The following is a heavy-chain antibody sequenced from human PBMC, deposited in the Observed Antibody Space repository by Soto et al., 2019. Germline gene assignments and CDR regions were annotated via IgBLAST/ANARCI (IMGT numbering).Heavy chain of an antibody. V-gene: IGHV4-61*01. D-gene: IGHD2-2*01. CDR3: AKLSCTSSTCYFPGWFDP. Sequence: SETLSLTCTVSGGSVSSGSYYWSWIRQPPGKGLEWIGYIYYSGSSYYNPSLKSRLTISVDTTKNQFSLQLKSMTAADTAVYYCAKLSCTSSTCYFPGWFDPWGQGTLVTAPQ. J-gene: IGHJ5*02. CDR1: GGSVSSGSYY. CDR2: IYYSGSS.